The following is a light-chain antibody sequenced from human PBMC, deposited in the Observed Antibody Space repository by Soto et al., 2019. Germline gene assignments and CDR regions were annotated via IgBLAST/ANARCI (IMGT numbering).Light chain of an antibody. Sequence: DPQLTQSPSFLSASVGDRVTITCRASQDVSRSLGWYQRKPGKAPKLLISAASTLHSGVPSRFSGSGSGTDFTLTISSLQPEDFATYYCQQLWTYPLTFGGGTKVEI. CDR2: AAS. J-gene: IGKJ4*01. CDR3: QQLWTYPLT. CDR1: QDVSRS. V-gene: IGKV1-9*01.